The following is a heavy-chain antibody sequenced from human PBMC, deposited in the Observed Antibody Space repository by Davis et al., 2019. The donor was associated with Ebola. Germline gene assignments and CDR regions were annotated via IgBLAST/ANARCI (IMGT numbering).Heavy chain of an antibody. D-gene: IGHD1-26*01. CDR2: IYPGDSDT. CDR1: YW. CDR3: ARRGSYYGRDY. V-gene: IGHV5-51*01. J-gene: IGHJ4*02. Sequence: YWSWIRQPPGKGLEWMGIIYPGDSDTRYSPSFQGQVTISADKSISTAYLQWSSLKASDTAMYYCARRGSYYGRDYWGQGTLVTVSS.